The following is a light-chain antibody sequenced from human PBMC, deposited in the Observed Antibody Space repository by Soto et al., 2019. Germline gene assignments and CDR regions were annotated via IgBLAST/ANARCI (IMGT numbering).Light chain of an antibody. J-gene: IGKJ5*01. V-gene: IGKV1-39*01. CDR2: VAS. CDR3: QQSYSTPYT. CDR1: QSIVSY. Sequence: DIQMTQSPSSLSASVGDRVTITCRASQSIVSYLNWYQQKPGKAPKFLIYVASNLQSGVPSRFSGSGSGTDFTLTISSLQPEDFATYYCQQSYSTPYTFGQGTRLEIK.